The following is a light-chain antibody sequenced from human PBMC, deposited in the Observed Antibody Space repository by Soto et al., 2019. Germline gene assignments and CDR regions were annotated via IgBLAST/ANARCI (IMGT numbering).Light chain of an antibody. CDR2: GAS. J-gene: IGKJ1*01. CDR1: QSVSGN. V-gene: IGKV3-15*01. CDR3: RQYDNWPRT. Sequence: EIVMTQSPATLSVSPGERATLSCRASQSVSGNLAWYQQKPGQAPRLLIYGASTRATVIPARFSGSGSGTEFTLTISSLQSEDFAVYYCRQYDNWPRTFGQGTKVDIK.